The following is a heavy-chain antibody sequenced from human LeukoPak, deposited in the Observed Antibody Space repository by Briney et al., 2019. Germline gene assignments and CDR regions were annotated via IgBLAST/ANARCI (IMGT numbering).Heavy chain of an antibody. CDR2: IYYSGST. J-gene: IGHJ4*02. D-gene: IGHD6-6*01. V-gene: IGHV4-59*01. CDR1: GGSISSYY. CDR3: AKSWQLVYYFDY. Sequence: PSETLSLTCTVSGGSISSYYWSWIRQPPGKGLEWIGYIYYSGSTNYNPSLKRRVTISVDTSKNQFSLKLSSVTAADTAVYYCAKSWQLVYYFDYWGQGTLVTVSS.